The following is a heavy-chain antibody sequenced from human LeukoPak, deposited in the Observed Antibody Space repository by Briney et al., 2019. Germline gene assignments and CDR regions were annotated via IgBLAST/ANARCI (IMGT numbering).Heavy chain of an antibody. CDR3: AGCSSTSCYKTYYYYYYGMDV. V-gene: IGHV3-30*03. J-gene: IGHJ6*02. CDR2: ISYDGSNK. CDR1: GFTFSSYG. D-gene: IGHD2-2*02. Sequence: GRSLRLSCAASGFTFSSYGMHWVRQAPGKGLEWVAVISYDGSNKYYADSVKGRFTISRDNSKNTLYLQMNSLRAEDTAVHYCAGCSSTSCYKTYYYYYYGMDVWGQGTTVTVSS.